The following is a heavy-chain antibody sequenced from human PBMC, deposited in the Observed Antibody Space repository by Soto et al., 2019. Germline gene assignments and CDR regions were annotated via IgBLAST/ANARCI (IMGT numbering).Heavy chain of an antibody. V-gene: IGHV1-69*01. J-gene: IGHJ6*02. CDR2: VIPIADTT. D-gene: IGHD2-2*01. CDR1: GGTFSSYA. Sequence: QVQLVQSRAEVKKPGSSVKVSCKASGGTFSSYAISWVRQAPGQGLEWMGGVIPIADTTNYAQKFQGRVTITADEYTSTAYMELSSLRSEDTAVYYCARSQGSSTSLEIYYYYYYGMDVWGQGTTVTVSS. CDR3: ARSQGSSTSLEIYYYYYYGMDV.